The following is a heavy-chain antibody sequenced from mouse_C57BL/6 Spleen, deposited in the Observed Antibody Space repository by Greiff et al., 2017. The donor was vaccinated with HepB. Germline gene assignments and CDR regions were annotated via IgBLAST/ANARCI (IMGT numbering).Heavy chain of an antibody. CDR2: ISSGSSTI. J-gene: IGHJ4*01. Sequence: DVMLVESGGGLVKPGGSLKLSCAASGFTFSDYGMHWVRQAPEKGLEWVAYISSGSSTIYYADTVKGRFTISRDNAKNTLFLQMTSLRSEDTAMYYCARGDSSGFYYAMDYWGQGTSVTVSS. V-gene: IGHV5-17*01. CDR1: GFTFSDYG. CDR3: ARGDSSGFYYAMDY. D-gene: IGHD3-2*02.